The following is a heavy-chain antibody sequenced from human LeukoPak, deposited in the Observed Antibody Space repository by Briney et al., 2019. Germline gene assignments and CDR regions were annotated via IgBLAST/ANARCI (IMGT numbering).Heavy chain of an antibody. CDR2: IYSGGST. CDR3: AKGYDFWSGYYQGDWFDP. Sequence: GGSLRLSCAASGFTVSSNYMSWVRQAPGKGLEWVSVIYSGGSTYYADSVKGRFTISRDNSKNTLYLQMNSLRAEDTAVYYCAKGYDFWSGYYQGDWFDPWGQGTLVTVSS. V-gene: IGHV3-53*01. J-gene: IGHJ5*02. CDR1: GFTVSSNY. D-gene: IGHD3-3*01.